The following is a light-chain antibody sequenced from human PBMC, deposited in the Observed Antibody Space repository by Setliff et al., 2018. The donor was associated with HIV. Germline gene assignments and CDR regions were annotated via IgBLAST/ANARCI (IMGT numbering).Light chain of an antibody. V-gene: IGLV2-23*02. CDR1: SSDIGDYNY. Sequence: QSALTQPASVSGSPGQAITFSCTGTSSDIGDYNYVSWFQQHPAKAPKLMIYEVSKRPSGVSNRFSGSKSGNTASLTISGLQAEDEADYYCCSYAGSSTYVFGTGTKVTVL. CDR3: CSYAGSSTYV. CDR2: EVS. J-gene: IGLJ1*01.